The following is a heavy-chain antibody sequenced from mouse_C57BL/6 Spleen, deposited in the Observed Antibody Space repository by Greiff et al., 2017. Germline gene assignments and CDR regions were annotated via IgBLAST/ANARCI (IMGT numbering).Heavy chain of an antibody. Sequence: EVKLQESGGDLVKPGGSLKLSCAASGFTFSSYGMSWVRQTPDKRLEWVATISSGGSYTYYPDSVKGRCTISRDNAKNTLYLQMSSLKSEDTAMYYCARQGAQAYFDYWGQGTTLTVSS. CDR2: ISSGGSYT. V-gene: IGHV5-6*01. CDR1: GFTFSSYG. D-gene: IGHD3-2*02. J-gene: IGHJ2*01. CDR3: ARQGAQAYFDY.